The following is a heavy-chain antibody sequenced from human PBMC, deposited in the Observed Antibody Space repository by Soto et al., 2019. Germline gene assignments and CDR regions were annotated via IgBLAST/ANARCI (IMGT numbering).Heavy chain of an antibody. D-gene: IGHD6-6*01. J-gene: IGHJ6*02. CDR2: IRSKAYGGTT. V-gene: IGHV3-49*04. CDR3: TRGTRPYGMDV. Sequence: VGFQRLSYTGSGFNIGDYAMRWVRRAPGKGLEWVGFIRSKAYGGTTEWAASVRGRFTFSRDDSKRIAYLQMNSLKTEDTGVDWCTRGTRPYGMDVWGQRTTVTVSS. CDR1: GFNIGDYA.